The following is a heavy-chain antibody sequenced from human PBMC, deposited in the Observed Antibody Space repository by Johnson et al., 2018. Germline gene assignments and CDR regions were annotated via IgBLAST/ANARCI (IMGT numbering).Heavy chain of an antibody. D-gene: IGHD3-16*02. V-gene: IGHV3-30-3*01. Sequence: VQLLESGGGVVQPGRSLRLSCAASGFTFSTYAMHWVRQAPGKGLEWVAVISYDGSNKYYADSVKGRFTISRDNSKNTLYLQMNSLRAEDTAVYYCARSRRGQKQGGGAISAAFDIWGQGTMVTVSS. CDR3: ARSRRGQKQGGGAISAAFDI. CDR2: ISYDGSNK. CDR1: GFTFSTYA. J-gene: IGHJ3*02.